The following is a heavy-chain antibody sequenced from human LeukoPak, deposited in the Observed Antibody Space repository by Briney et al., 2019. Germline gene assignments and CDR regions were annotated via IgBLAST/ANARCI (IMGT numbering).Heavy chain of an antibody. D-gene: IGHD6-13*01. V-gene: IGHV3-30*02. CDR1: GFPFSDYV. J-gene: IGHJ5*02. Sequence: GGSLRLSCAASGFPFSDYVMHWVRQAPGKGLEWVSVIRYDGNNKYYADSVKGRFTISRDNSKNTLYLQMNSLESEDTAVYYCARVYSSSWFPRGSFDPWGQGTLVTVSS. CDR3: ARVYSSSWFPRGSFDP. CDR2: IRYDGNNK.